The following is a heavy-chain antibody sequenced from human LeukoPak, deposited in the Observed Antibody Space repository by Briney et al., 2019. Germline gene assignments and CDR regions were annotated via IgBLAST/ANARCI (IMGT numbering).Heavy chain of an antibody. CDR1: GFTFSSYW. V-gene: IGHV3-74*01. CDR2: INIYGSST. Sequence: GGSLRLSCTASGFTFSSYWMHWVRQAPGKGLVWVSRINIYGSSTSYADSVKGRFTISRDNTKNTVYLQMNSLRAEDTALYYFARDLAYSDSSGYYRHDAFDIWGQGTMVTVS. CDR3: ARDLAYSDSSGYYRHDAFDI. D-gene: IGHD3-22*01. J-gene: IGHJ3*02.